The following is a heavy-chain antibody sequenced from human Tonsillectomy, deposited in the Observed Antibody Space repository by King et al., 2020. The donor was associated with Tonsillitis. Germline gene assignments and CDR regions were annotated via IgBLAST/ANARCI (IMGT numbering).Heavy chain of an antibody. J-gene: IGHJ4*02. CDR1: GYTFTDYY. V-gene: IGHV1-2*04. CDR2: INPNSGGT. D-gene: IGHD2-15*01. CDR3: ASGRMEAADTGLFDY. Sequence: QLVQSGTEVKKPGASVKVSCKASGYTFTDYYMHWVRQAPGQGLEWMGWINPNSGGTNYAQKFQGWVTMTRDTSISTAYMELSRLTSDDTAVYYCASGRMEAADTGLFDYWGQGTLVIVSS.